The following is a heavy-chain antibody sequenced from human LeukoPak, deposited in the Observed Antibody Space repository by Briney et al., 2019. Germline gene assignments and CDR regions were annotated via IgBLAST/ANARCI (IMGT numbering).Heavy chain of an antibody. CDR3: AGSGSPGDY. CDR2: INPNDVNR. V-gene: IGHV3-11*01. CDR1: GFNFSDYY. J-gene: IGHJ4*02. D-gene: IGHD3-10*01. Sequence: GGSLRLSCVGSGFNFSDYYMSWIRQAPGKGLEWISYINPNDVNRYYVDAVKGRFTVSRDNAKNSLFLQMKSLRVEDTAVYYCAGSGSPGDYWGQGTLVTVSS.